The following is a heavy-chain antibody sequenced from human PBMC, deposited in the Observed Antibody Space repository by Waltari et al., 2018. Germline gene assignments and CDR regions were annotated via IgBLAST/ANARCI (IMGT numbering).Heavy chain of an antibody. J-gene: IGHJ4*02. CDR1: GGTFSSYA. Sequence: QVQLVQSGAEVKKPGSSVKVSCTASGGTFSSYAISWVRQAPGQGLEWMGGIIPILGIANYAQKFQGRVTITADESTSTAYMELSSLRSEDTAVYYCARIGSGWPNFDYWGQGTLVTVSS. D-gene: IGHD6-19*01. V-gene: IGHV1-69*04. CDR3: ARIGSGWPNFDY. CDR2: IIPILGIA.